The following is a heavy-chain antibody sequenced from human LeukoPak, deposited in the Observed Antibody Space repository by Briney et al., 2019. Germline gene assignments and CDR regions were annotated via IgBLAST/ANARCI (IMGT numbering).Heavy chain of an antibody. Sequence: GGSLRLSCAASGFTFSSYAMNWVRQAPGKGLEWVSAISGSGGSTYYADSVKGRFTISRDNSKNTLYLQMNSLRAEDTAVYYCAATRYYYDSSGYSNFDYWGQGTLVTVSS. J-gene: IGHJ4*01. CDR2: ISGSGGST. V-gene: IGHV3-23*01. CDR1: GFTFSSYA. D-gene: IGHD3-22*01. CDR3: AATRYYYDSSGYSNFDY.